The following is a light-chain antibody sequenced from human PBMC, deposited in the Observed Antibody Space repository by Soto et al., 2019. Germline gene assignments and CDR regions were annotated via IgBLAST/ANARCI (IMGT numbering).Light chain of an antibody. CDR2: DAS. Sequence: DIQMTQSPSTLSASVGDRVTITCRASQSISSWLAWYQQKPGKAPKLLIYDASSLESGVPSRFSGSGSGTEFTLPISSLQPDDFATYYFQHYKSYSEAFGQGTKVELK. CDR3: QHYKSYSEA. CDR1: QSISSW. V-gene: IGKV1-5*01. J-gene: IGKJ1*01.